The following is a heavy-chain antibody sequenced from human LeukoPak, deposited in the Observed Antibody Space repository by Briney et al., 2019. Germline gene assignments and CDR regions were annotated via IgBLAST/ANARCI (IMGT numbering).Heavy chain of an antibody. D-gene: IGHD3-10*01. CDR3: AGSNSNWFGDASDI. J-gene: IGHJ3*02. CDR1: GFTFSSYG. CDR2: ISYDGSNT. V-gene: IGHV3-30*19. Sequence: PGRSLRLSCAASGFTFSSYGMHWVRQAPGKGLQWVAVISYDGSNTLYADSVKGRFTISRDNSEDTLYLQMNSLRAEDTAVYYCAGSNSNWFGDASDIWGQGTMVTVSS.